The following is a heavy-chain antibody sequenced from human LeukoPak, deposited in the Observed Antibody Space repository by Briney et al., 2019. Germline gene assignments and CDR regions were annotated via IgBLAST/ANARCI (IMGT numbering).Heavy chain of an antibody. D-gene: IGHD2-21*02. CDR1: GFTFSSYA. Sequence: GGSLRLSCAASGFTFSSYAMHWVRQAPGKGLEWVGVISYDGSNKYYADSVKGRFTISRDNSKNTLYLQMNSLRAEDTAVYYCARHAVVTAINDAFDIWGQGTMVTVSS. CDR2: ISYDGSNK. V-gene: IGHV3-30*04. J-gene: IGHJ3*02. CDR3: ARHAVVTAINDAFDI.